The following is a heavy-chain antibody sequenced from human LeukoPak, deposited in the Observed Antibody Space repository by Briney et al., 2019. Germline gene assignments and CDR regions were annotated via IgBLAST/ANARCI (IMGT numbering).Heavy chain of an antibody. CDR2: IYYSGST. V-gene: IGHV4-39*07. D-gene: IGHD2-21*02. CDR1: GGSISSSSYY. CDR3: ARGIVVVTAIPDYYYGMDV. Sequence: SETLSLTCTVSGGSISSSSYYWGWIRQPPGKGLEWIGSIYYSGSTYYNPSLKSRVTISVDTSKNQFSLKLSSVTAADTAVYCCARGIVVVTAIPDYYYGMDVWGQGTTVTVSS. J-gene: IGHJ6*02.